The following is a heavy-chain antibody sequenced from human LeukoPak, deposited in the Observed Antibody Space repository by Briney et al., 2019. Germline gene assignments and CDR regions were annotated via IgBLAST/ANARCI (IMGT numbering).Heavy chain of an antibody. J-gene: IGHJ3*02. D-gene: IGHD4-23*01. Sequence: AGGSLRLSCAASGFTFSTYAMHWVRQAPGKGLEWVAAISYDGSNKYYADSLKGRFTISRDNSKNTLFLQMNSLRPEDTAVYYCARDRTTFGNSGAFDIWGQGTMVTVSS. V-gene: IGHV3-30*03. CDR2: ISYDGSNK. CDR1: GFTFSTYA. CDR3: ARDRTTFGNSGAFDI.